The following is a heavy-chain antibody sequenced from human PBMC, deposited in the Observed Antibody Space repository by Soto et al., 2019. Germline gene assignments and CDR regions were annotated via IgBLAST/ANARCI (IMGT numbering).Heavy chain of an antibody. CDR1: GYTSTSYY. CDR2: INPSGGST. D-gene: IGHD4-17*01. V-gene: IGHV1-46*03. CDR3: ARVDYGDYPFNFDY. J-gene: IGHJ4*02. Sequence: ASVMVSCKASGYTSTSYYMHWVGQPPGQGLEWMGIINPSGGSTSYAQKFQGRVTMTRDTYTSTVYMELSSLRSEDTAVYYCARVDYGDYPFNFDYWGQGTLVTVSS.